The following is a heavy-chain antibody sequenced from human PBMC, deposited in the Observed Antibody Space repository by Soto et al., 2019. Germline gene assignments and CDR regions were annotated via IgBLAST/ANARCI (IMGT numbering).Heavy chain of an antibody. Sequence: QVQLVQSGAEVKKPGSSVRVSCKSSGGTFSNFAISWVRQAPGQGLEWMGGIIPIFATANYAQKFQGRVTITADESTSTAYMELSSLRAEDTAVHYCARYKGRGSSSWFYFDFWGQGTLVTVSS. CDR1: GGTFSNFA. D-gene: IGHD6-13*01. V-gene: IGHV1-69*01. J-gene: IGHJ4*02. CDR2: IIPIFATA. CDR3: ARYKGRGSSSWFYFDF.